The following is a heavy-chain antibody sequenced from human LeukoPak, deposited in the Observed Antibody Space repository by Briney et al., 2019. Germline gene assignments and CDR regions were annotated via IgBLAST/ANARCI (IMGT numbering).Heavy chain of an antibody. V-gene: IGHV3-66*02. Sequence: GGSLRLSCEASGFTVSSNYMTWVRQAPGKGLEWLSVMYSGGTTYHADSVKGRFTISRDNSKNTLYLQMNSLRPDDTAVYYCAREEMTTVSASYYFFALDVWGQGATVTVSS. J-gene: IGHJ6*02. CDR3: AREEMTTVSASYYFFALDV. D-gene: IGHD4-11*01. CDR2: MYSGGTT. CDR1: GFTVSSNY.